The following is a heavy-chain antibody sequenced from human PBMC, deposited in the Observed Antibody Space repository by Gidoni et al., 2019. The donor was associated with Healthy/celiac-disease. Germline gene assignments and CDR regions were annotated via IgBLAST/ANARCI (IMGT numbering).Heavy chain of an antibody. Sequence: QVQLVESGGGVVQPGRSLRLSCAASGFPFSRYGMHWVRQAPGKGLVWVAVISYDGSNKYYADSVKGRFTISRDNSKNTLYLQMNSLRAEDTAVYYCAKDLSARVAATPARYYYYGMDVWGQGTTVTVSS. D-gene: IGHD2-15*01. J-gene: IGHJ6*02. CDR2: ISYDGSNK. CDR3: AKDLSARVAATPARYYYYGMDV. CDR1: GFPFSRYG. V-gene: IGHV3-30*18.